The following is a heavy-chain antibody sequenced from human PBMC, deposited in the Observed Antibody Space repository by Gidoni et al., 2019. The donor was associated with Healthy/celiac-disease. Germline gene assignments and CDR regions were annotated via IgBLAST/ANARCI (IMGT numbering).Heavy chain of an antibody. CDR1: GFTFSDYY. CDR3: ARGRNSGSYLVWYFDL. J-gene: IGHJ2*01. CDR2: ISSSSSYT. V-gene: IGHV3-11*05. Sequence: QVQLVESGGGLVKPGGSLRLSCAASGFTFSDYYMSWIRQAPGKGLEWVSYISSSSSYTNYADSVKGRFTISRDNAKNSLYLQMNSLRAEDTAVYYCARGRNSGSYLVWYFDLWGRGTLVTVSS. D-gene: IGHD1-26*01.